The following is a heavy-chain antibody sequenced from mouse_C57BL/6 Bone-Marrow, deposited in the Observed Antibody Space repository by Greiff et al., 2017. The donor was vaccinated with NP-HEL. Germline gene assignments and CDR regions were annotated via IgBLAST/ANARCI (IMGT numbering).Heavy chain of an antibody. CDR3: ARHYYSNYFYYAMDY. CDR1: GFTFSDYG. V-gene: IGHV5-15*01. CDR2: ISNLAYSI. Sequence: EVKLMESGGGLVQPGGSLKLSCAASGFTFSDYGMAWVRQAPRKGPEWVAFISNLAYSIYYADTVTGRFTISRENAKNTLYLEMSSLRSEDTAMYYCARHYYSNYFYYAMDYWGQGTSVTVSS. D-gene: IGHD2-5*01. J-gene: IGHJ4*01.